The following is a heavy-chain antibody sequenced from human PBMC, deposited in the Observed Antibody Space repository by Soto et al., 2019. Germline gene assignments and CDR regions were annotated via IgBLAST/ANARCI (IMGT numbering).Heavy chain of an antibody. CDR3: ARGFDFWSGYYPDGAFDI. CDR1: GFTFSTFS. J-gene: IGHJ3*02. D-gene: IGHD3-3*01. V-gene: IGHV3-64*01. Sequence: GGSLRLSCAASGFTFSTFSMHWVRQAPGKGLESVSGINSNGGSTYYGNSVKGRFTISRDNSKNTLYLQMGSLRPEDMAVYYCARGFDFWSGYYPDGAFDIWGQGTLVTV. CDR2: INSNGGST.